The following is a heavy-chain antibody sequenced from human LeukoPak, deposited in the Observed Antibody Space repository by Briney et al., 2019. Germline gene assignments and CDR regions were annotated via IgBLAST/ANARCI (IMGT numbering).Heavy chain of an antibody. V-gene: IGHV4-38-2*02. CDR1: GNSISSGYY. D-gene: IGHD1-26*01. Sequence: PSETLSLTCTVSGNSISSGYYWGWIPQPPGKGPKWIGSISHSGNTYYNPSLKSRVTISVDTSKNQFSLKLSSVTAADTAVYYCARGVRGSPDYWGQETLVTVSS. J-gene: IGHJ4*02. CDR3: ARGVRGSPDY. CDR2: ISHSGNT.